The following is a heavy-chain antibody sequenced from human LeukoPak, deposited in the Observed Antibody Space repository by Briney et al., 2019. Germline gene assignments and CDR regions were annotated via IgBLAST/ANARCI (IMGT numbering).Heavy chain of an antibody. J-gene: IGHJ4*02. Sequence: GRSLRLSCAASGFTFDDYAMHWVRHAPGKGLEWVSGISWNSGSIGYADSVKGRFTISRDNAKNSLYLEMNSLRAEDTALYYCAKDLYPGDGYNFFDYWGQGTLVTVSS. CDR2: ISWNSGSI. D-gene: IGHD5-24*01. V-gene: IGHV3-9*01. CDR3: AKDLYPGDGYNFFDY. CDR1: GFTFDDYA.